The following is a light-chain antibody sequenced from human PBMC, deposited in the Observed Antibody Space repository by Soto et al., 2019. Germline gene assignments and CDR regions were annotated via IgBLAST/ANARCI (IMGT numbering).Light chain of an antibody. CDR3: QHYGTSPPYT. Sequence: IVLTQSPGTLSLSPGERAALSCRASQTIVRNYLAWYQQKPGQSPRLLIFDASTRATGIPDRFSGSGSGTDFTLTISRLEPEDFAVYYCQHYGTSPPYTFGQGTKLEIK. J-gene: IGKJ2*01. CDR2: DAS. CDR1: QTIVRNY. V-gene: IGKV3-20*01.